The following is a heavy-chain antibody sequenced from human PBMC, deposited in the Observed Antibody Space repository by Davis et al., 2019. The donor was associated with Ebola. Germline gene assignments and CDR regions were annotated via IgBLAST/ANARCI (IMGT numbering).Heavy chain of an antibody. CDR3: VKAPGEGSLGYYYYYGMDV. V-gene: IGHV1-69*06. CDR1: GYTFTGYY. CDR2: IIPIFGAA. D-gene: IGHD3-10*01. J-gene: IGHJ6*02. Sequence: SVQVSCKASGYTFTGYYMHWVRQAPGQGLEWMGGIIPIFGAANYAQRFQGRVTITADKSTGTAYMEMNSLRSEDTAVYYCVKAPGEGSLGYYYYYGMDVWGQGTTVTVS.